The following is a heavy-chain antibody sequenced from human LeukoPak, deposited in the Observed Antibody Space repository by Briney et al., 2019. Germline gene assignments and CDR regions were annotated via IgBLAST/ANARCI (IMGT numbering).Heavy chain of an antibody. J-gene: IGHJ5*02. V-gene: IGHV4-39*01. CDR2: IYYSGST. CDR1: GGSINSSYYY. CDR3: ARQDVFCSSTTCPEFDP. D-gene: IGHD2-2*01. Sequence: SETLSLTCTVSGGSINSSYYYWGWIRQPPGKGLEWIGSIYYSGSTYYNPSLKSRVTISVDTSKNQFSLKLSSVTAADTAVYYCARQDVFCSSTTCPEFDPWGQGTLVTVSS.